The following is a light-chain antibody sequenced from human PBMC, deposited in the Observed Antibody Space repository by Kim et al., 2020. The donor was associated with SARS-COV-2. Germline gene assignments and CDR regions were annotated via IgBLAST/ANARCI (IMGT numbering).Light chain of an antibody. V-gene: IGLV1-44*01. CDR1: NTSIRSNS. CDR2: NDN. CDR3: ATWDDSLKHWV. Sequence: GQRVTVSCCGTNTSIRSNSVNWYQQVPGTAPRLVIYNDNKRPSGVPDRLSGSRSGTSASLAIGGLQSEDEADYYCATWDDSLKHWVFGEGTQLTVL. J-gene: IGLJ3*02.